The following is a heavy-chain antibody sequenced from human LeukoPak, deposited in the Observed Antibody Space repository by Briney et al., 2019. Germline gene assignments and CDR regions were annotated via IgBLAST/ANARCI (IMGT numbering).Heavy chain of an antibody. V-gene: IGHV7-4-1*02. CDR3: ARTMVRGVVDY. CDR2: INTNTGNP. Sequence: GASVKVSCKASGYTFTGYYMHWVRQAPGQGLEWMGWINTNTGNPTYAQGFTGRFVFSLDTSVSTAYLQISSLKAEDTAVYYCARTMVRGVVDYWGQGTLVTVSS. CDR1: GYTFTGYY. J-gene: IGHJ4*02. D-gene: IGHD3-10*01.